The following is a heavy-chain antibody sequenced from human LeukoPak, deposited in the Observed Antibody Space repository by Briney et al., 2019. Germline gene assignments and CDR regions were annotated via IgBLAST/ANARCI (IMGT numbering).Heavy chain of an antibody. CDR3: ARDQEGFDY. V-gene: IGHV1-46*01. J-gene: IGHJ4*02. CDR2: IYPRDGST. Sequence: ASVKVSCKASGYTFTSNYIHWVRQAPGQGLEWMGMIYPRDGSTSYAQKFQGRVTVTRDTSASTVHMELSGLRSEDTAVYYCARDQEGFDYWGQGTLVTVSS. CDR1: GYTFTSNY.